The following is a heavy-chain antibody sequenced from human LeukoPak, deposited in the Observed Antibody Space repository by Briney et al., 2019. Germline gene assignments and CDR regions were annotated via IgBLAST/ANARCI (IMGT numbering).Heavy chain of an antibody. V-gene: IGHV4-34*01. CDR3: ARRGRIAVAA. CDR1: GGSFSGYY. Sequence: SETLSLTCAVYGGSFSGYYWSWIRQPPGKGLEWIGEINHSGSTNYNPSLKSRVTISVDTSKNQFSLKLSSVTAADTAVYYCARRGRIAVAAWGQEPWSPSPQ. J-gene: IGHJ4*02. D-gene: IGHD6-19*01. CDR2: INHSGST.